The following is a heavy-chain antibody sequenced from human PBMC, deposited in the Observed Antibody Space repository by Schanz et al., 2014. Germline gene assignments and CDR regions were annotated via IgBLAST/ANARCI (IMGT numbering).Heavy chain of an antibody. CDR1: GDTFSKYN. CDR3: TRLRRAAPNGFDV. Sequence: QVQLVQSGPEVKKPGSSVKVSCQAFGDTFSKYNIMWVRQVPGQGLEWLGRIMPLRGIGNNAWKFQDRLTITADKSMNITYMELSSLGAEDTAVYYCTRLRRAAPNGFDVWGQGTTVTVS. D-gene: IGHD2-15*01. J-gene: IGHJ6*02. CDR2: IMPLRGIG. V-gene: IGHV1-69*02.